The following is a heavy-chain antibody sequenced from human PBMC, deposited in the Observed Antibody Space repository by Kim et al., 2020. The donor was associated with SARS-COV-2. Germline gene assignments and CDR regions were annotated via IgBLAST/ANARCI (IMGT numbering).Heavy chain of an antibody. CDR2: IYHSGST. D-gene: IGHD3-10*01. J-gene: IGHJ5*02. V-gene: IGHV4-38-2*02. CDR3: AREVGFGELFNWFDP. Sequence: SETLSLTCTVSGYSISSGYYWGWIRQPPGKGLEWIGSIYHSGSTYYNPSLKSRVTISVDTSKNQFSLKLSSVTAADTAVSYCAREVGFGELFNWFDPWGQGTLVTVSS. CDR1: GYSISSGYY.